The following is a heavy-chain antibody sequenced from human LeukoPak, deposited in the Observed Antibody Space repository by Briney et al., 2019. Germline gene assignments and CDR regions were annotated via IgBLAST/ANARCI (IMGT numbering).Heavy chain of an antibody. CDR1: GFTFNTYG. D-gene: IGHD3-16*01. Sequence: GGSLRLSCATSGFTFNTYGMHWVRQAPGKGLEWVAFSRSDANNIYYADSVKGRFTTSRDNSKNTVYLQMNSLRAEDTAVYYCAKVGLLRGGGYFDYWGQGTLVTVSS. V-gene: IGHV3-30*02. CDR2: SRSDANNI. J-gene: IGHJ4*02. CDR3: AKVGLLRGGGYFDY.